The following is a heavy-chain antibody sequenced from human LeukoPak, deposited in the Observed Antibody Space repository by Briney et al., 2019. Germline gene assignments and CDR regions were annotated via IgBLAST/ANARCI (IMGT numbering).Heavy chain of an antibody. Sequence: GASVKVSCKASGYTFTSYDINWVRQATGQGLEWMGWMNPNSGNTGYAQKFQGRVTMTRNTSISTAYMELSSLRSEDTAVYYCARGRYCSSTSCYVLGAYMDVWGKGTTVTISS. CDR2: MNPNSGNT. CDR3: ARGRYCSSTSCYVLGAYMDV. V-gene: IGHV1-8*01. CDR1: GYTFTSYD. D-gene: IGHD2-2*01. J-gene: IGHJ6*03.